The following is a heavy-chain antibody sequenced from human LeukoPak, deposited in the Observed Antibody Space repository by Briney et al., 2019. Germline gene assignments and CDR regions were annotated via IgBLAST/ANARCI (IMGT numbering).Heavy chain of an antibody. CDR3: ARGTHRYYYDSSGYYAPDFGY. D-gene: IGHD3-22*01. V-gene: IGHV1-3*01. CDR1: GYTFTSHA. CDR2: INASNGNA. J-gene: IGHJ4*02. Sequence: ASVKVSCKASGYTFTSHAMHWVRQARGQRLEWMGWINASNGNANYAQKLQGRVTMTTDTYTSTAYMELRSLRSDDTAVYYCARGTHRYYYDSSGYYAPDFGYWGQGTLVTVSS.